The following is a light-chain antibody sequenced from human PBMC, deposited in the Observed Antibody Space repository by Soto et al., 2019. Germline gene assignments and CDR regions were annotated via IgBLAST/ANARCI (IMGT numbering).Light chain of an antibody. V-gene: IGKV3-20*01. CDR1: QNLSRYF. J-gene: IGKJ5*01. Sequence: EVVYTQAPGTLGLSPGGGTSHSSRASQNLSRYFLAWYQHKPGQAPRLLISGASRRATGIPDRFSGAGSGTDFTLTISRLEPEDFALYYCQQHAILPITFGQGTRLE. CDR3: QQHAILPIT. CDR2: GAS.